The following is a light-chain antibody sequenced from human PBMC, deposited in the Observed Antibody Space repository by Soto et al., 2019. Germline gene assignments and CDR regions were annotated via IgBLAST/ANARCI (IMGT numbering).Light chain of an antibody. CDR2: KAS. CDR1: QSIGTS. CDR3: QQYNSYPS. Sequence: DIQMTQSPSTLSASVGDRVTITCRASQSIGTSLAWYQQKPGKAPRLLIYKASSLESGVPSRFSGSGSGTEFTLTISSLQPDDFANYYCQQYNSYPSFGQGTKVEIK. J-gene: IGKJ1*01. V-gene: IGKV1-5*03.